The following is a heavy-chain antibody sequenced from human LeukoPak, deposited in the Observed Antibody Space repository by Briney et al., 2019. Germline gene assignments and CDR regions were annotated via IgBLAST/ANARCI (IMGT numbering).Heavy chain of an antibody. D-gene: IGHD2-15*01. CDR3: AVCSGGSCYSVDY. Sequence: GGSLRLSCAASGFTFSSYAMSWVRKAPGQGLGWVSDISGSGGSTYYADSVKGRFTISRDNPKNTLYLQMNSLRAEDTAVYYCAVCSGGSCYSVDYWGQGTLVTVSS. J-gene: IGHJ4*02. V-gene: IGHV3-23*01. CDR2: ISGSGGST. CDR1: GFTFSSYA.